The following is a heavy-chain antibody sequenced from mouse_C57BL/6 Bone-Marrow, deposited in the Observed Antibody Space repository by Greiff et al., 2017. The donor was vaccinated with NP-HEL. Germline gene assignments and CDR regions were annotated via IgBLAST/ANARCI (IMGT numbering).Heavy chain of an antibody. V-gene: IGHV1-4*01. CDR2: INPSSGYT. Sequence: QVQLKQSGAELARPGASVTMSCKASGYTFTSYTMHWVKQRPGQGLEWIGYINPSSGYTKYNQKFKDKATLTADKSSSTAYMQLSSLTSEDSAVYYCARNYGNLYLFDYWGQGTTLTVSS. CDR1: GYTFTSYT. J-gene: IGHJ2*01. CDR3: ARNYGNLYLFDY. D-gene: IGHD2-1*01.